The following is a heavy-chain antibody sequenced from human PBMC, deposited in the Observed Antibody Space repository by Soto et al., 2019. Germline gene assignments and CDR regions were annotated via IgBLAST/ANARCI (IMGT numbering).Heavy chain of an antibody. Sequence: EVQLVESGGGLIQPRGSLRLSCAVSGFTVSYNYMNWVRQAPGKGLEWVSVIYRGGDTFYADSVKGRFTISRDNSKNTLYLQMNSLRAEDTAVYYCARGMYGSGSYYIGDAFDMWGQGTMVTVSS. V-gene: IGHV3-53*01. CDR1: GFTVSYNY. D-gene: IGHD3-10*01. J-gene: IGHJ3*02. CDR3: ARGMYGSGSYYIGDAFDM. CDR2: IYRGGDT.